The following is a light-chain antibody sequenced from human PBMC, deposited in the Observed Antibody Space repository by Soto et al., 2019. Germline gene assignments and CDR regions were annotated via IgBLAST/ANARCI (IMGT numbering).Light chain of an antibody. Sequence: GERATTTCRASNEIDITLAWFQQRPGKAPEGLIYAASGLVTGVPPTFSGSGSGTEFTLTISSLQSEDFAVYYCQQYNNWPQTFGQGTKVDIK. CDR1: NEIDIT. CDR3: QQYNNWPQT. V-gene: IGKV1D-13*01. CDR2: AAS. J-gene: IGKJ1*01.